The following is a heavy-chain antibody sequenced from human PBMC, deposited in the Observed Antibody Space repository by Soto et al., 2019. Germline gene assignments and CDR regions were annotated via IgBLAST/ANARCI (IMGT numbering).Heavy chain of an antibody. CDR3: ASWTTCYGMDV. CDR1: GGSFSGYY. J-gene: IGHJ6*02. V-gene: IGHV4-34*01. Sequence: PSETLSLTCAVYGGSFSGYYWSWIRQPPGKGLEWIGEINHSGSTNYNPSLKSRVTISVDTSKNQFSLKLSSVTAADTAVYYCASWTTCYGMDVWGQGTTVTVSS. CDR2: INHSGST. D-gene: IGHD4-17*01.